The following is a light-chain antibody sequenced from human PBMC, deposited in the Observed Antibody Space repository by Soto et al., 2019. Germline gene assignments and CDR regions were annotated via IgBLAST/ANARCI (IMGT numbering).Light chain of an antibody. J-gene: IGKJ5*01. Sequence: DIQMNLSLSTLSASIGERVTITCRASQSISSWLAWYQQKPGKAPNLLIFDVSSLESGVPSRFSGSASGTEFTLTISSLQPDDFATYYRQQYNNYLITFGQGTRLEIK. CDR2: DVS. CDR1: QSISSW. CDR3: QQYNNYLIT. V-gene: IGKV1-5*01.